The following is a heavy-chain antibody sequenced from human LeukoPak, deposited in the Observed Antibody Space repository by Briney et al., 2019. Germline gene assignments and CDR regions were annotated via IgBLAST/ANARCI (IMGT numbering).Heavy chain of an antibody. V-gene: IGHV1-18*04. CDR2: ISAYNGNT. CDR1: GYTFTSYG. D-gene: IGHD3-9*01. CDR3: ARVGLRYFDDY. Sequence: ASVKVSCKASGYTFTSYGISWVRQAPGQGLEWMGWISAYNGNTNYAQKLRGRVTMTTDTTTSTAYMELRSLRSDGTAVYYCARVGLRYFDDYWGQGTLVTVSS. J-gene: IGHJ4*02.